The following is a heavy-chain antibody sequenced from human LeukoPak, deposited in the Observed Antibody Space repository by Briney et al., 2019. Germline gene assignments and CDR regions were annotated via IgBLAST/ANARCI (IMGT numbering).Heavy chain of an antibody. J-gene: IGHJ5*02. CDR2: ITSSSDYI. D-gene: IGHD5-18*01. Sequence: GGSLRLSCTASGFTFSSYSMNWVRQAPGKGLEWVSSITSSSDYIYYSDSVKGRFTISRDNAENSLHLQMNSLRADDTAVYYCAREFKSGYGMWAWGQGTLVTVSS. V-gene: IGHV3-21*01. CDR1: GFTFSSYS. CDR3: AREFKSGYGMWA.